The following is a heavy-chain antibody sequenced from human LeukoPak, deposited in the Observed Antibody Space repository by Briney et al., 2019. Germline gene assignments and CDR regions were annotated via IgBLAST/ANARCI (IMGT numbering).Heavy chain of an antibody. Sequence: SETLSLTCTVSGGSISRSSYYWGWIRQPPGKGLEWIGSVHHSGSANYTPSLKSRLTISVDTSQNQFSLKMSSVTAADTAVYYCARKGSTVVTPLDYWGQGTLVTVSP. CDR2: VHHSGSA. CDR3: ARKGSTVVTPLDY. CDR1: GGSISRSSYY. J-gene: IGHJ4*02. V-gene: IGHV4-39*01. D-gene: IGHD4-23*01.